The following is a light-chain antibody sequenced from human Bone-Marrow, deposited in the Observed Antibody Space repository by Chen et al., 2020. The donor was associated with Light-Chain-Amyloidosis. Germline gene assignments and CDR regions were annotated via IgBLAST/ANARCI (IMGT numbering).Light chain of an antibody. Sequence: EIVLTQSPGTLSLSPGEGPNLSCRASQTISSNYLTWYQQKFGQAPRLLMYGSSSRATGIPDRFTGSGSGTDFTLTINRLEPEDFAMYYCQQYGTSPLTFGGGIKVEIK. J-gene: IGKJ4*01. CDR1: QTISSNY. CDR2: GSS. CDR3: QQYGTSPLT. V-gene: IGKV3-20*01.